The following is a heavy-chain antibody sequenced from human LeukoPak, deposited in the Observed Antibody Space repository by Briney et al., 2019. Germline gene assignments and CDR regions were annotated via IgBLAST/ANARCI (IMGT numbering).Heavy chain of an antibody. CDR1: GGSISSSSYY. CDR2: IYYSGST. D-gene: IGHD3-10*01. Sequence: SETLSLTCTVSGGSISSSSYYWGWIRQPPGKGLEWIGSIYYSGSTYYSPSLKSRVTISVDTSKNQFSLKLSSVTAADTAVYYCARSYGSGYYYYYMDVWGKGTTVTVSS. V-gene: IGHV4-39*07. CDR3: ARSYGSGYYYYYMDV. J-gene: IGHJ6*03.